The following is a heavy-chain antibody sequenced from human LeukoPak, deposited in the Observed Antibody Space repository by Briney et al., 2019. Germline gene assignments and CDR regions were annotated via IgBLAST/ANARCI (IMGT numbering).Heavy chain of an antibody. CDR1: GFTFSSYG. CDR3: ARDMSSGWYSNFDY. J-gene: IGHJ4*02. V-gene: IGHV3-23*01. Sequence: SGGSLRLSCAASGFTFSSYGMSWVRQAPGKGLEWVSAISGSGGSTYYADSVKGRFTISRDNSKNSLYLQMNSLRVEDTAVYYCARDMSSGWYSNFDYWGQGTLVTVSS. CDR2: ISGSGGST. D-gene: IGHD6-19*01.